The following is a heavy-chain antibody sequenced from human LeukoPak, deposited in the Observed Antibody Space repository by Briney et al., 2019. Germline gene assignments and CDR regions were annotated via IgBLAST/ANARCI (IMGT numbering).Heavy chain of an antibody. J-gene: IGHJ3*02. V-gene: IGHV3-30-3*01. D-gene: IGHD4-11*01. Sequence: GGSLRLSCAASGFTFSSYAMHWVRQAPGKGLEWVAVISYDGSNKYYADSAKGRFTISRDNSKNTLYLQMNSLRAEDTAVYYCAREPPTVNAFDIWGQGTMVTVSS. CDR1: GFTFSSYA. CDR3: AREPPTVNAFDI. CDR2: ISYDGSNK.